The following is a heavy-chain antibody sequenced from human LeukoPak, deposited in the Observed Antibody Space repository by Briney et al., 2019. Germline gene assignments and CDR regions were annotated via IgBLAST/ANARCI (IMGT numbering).Heavy chain of an antibody. J-gene: IGHJ4*02. CDR2: INGDGGTT. CDR3: ARDLGDYDFDY. Sequence: PGGSLRLSCAASGLSFSSSWMHWVRQAPGKGLVWVSRINGDGGTTNYADSVKGRFTISRDDAKDSLYLQMNSLRAEDTAVYYCARDLGDYDFDYWGQGTLVTVSS. V-gene: IGHV3-74*01. D-gene: IGHD4-17*01. CDR1: GLSFSSSW.